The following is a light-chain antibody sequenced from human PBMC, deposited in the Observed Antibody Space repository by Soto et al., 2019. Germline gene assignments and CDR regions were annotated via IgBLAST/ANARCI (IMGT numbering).Light chain of an antibody. V-gene: IGKV4-1*01. J-gene: IGKJ4*01. Sequence: DIVMTQSPDSLAVSLGERATINCKSSQSVFYSSTNNNYLAWYQQKPGQPPKLLIYWASTRESGVPDRFSGSGSGTDFTLTISSLQAEDVAVYYCQQYYSTPLTFGGGTKVEIK. CDR1: QSVFYSSTNNNY. CDR3: QQYYSTPLT. CDR2: WAS.